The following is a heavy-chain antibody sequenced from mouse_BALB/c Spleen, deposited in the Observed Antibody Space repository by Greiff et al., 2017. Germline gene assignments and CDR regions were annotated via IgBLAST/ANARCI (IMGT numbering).Heavy chain of an antibody. CDR3: TSELGRYYAMDY. CDR2: INPSNGGT. Sequence: VQLQQSGAELVKPGASVKLSCKASGYTFTSYYMYWVKQRPGQGLEWIGGINPSNGGTNFNEKFKSKATLTVDKSSSTAYMQLSSLTSEDSAVYYCTSELGRYYAMDYWGQGTSVTVSS. J-gene: IGHJ4*01. V-gene: IGHV1S81*02. CDR1: GYTFTSYY. D-gene: IGHD4-1*01.